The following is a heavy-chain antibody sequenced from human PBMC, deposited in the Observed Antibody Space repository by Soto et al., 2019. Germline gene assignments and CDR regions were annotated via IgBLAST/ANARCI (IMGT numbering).Heavy chain of an antibody. Sequence: QLQLQESGPGLVKPSETLSLTCTVSGGSISSSSYYWGWIRQPPGKGLEWIGSIYYSGSTYYNPSLKSRVTISVDTSKNQFSLKLSSVTAADTAVYYCARSYYDYVWGSYPFDYWGQGTLVTVSS. J-gene: IGHJ4*02. CDR3: ARSYYDYVWGSYPFDY. V-gene: IGHV4-39*01. CDR2: IYYSGST. D-gene: IGHD3-16*02. CDR1: GGSISSSSYY.